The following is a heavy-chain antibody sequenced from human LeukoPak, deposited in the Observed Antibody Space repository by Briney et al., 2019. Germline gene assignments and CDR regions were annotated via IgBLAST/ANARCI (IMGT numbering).Heavy chain of an antibody. CDR2: MNPNSGNT. Sequence: VASVKVSCKASGYTFTSYDINWLRRATGQGLEWMGWMNPNSGNTGYAQKFQGRVTMTRNTSISTAYMELSSLRSEDTAVYYCARLDSSSSGRGFDYWGQGTLVTVSS. V-gene: IGHV1-8*01. D-gene: IGHD6-6*01. CDR1: GYTFTSYD. CDR3: ARLDSSSSGRGFDY. J-gene: IGHJ4*02.